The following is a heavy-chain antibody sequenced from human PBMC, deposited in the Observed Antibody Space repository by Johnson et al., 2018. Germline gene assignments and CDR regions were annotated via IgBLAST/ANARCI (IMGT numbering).Heavy chain of an antibody. D-gene: IGHD1-1*01. CDR1: GFTFSTYG. CDR2: IWYDGSNK. Sequence: VQLVESGGGVVQPGRSLRLSCVASGFTFSTYGMHWVRQAPGKGLEWVAVIWYDGSNKYYADSVKGRFSISRDNSENTLYLEMNSLRAEDTAVYYCARGNFGNCHGMDVWGQGTTVTVSS. CDR3: ARGNFGNCHGMDV. V-gene: IGHV3-33*01. J-gene: IGHJ6*02.